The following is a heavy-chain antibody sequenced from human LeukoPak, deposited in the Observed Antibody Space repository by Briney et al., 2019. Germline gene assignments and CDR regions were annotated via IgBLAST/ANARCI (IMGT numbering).Heavy chain of an antibody. CDR1: GGSFSGYY. V-gene: IGHV4-34*01. J-gene: IGHJ5*02. D-gene: IGHD6-13*01. Sequence: SETLSLTCAVYGGSFSGYYWSWIRQPPGKGLEWIGSIYHSGSTSYNPSLKSRLTISVDTPKNQFSLKLNFVTAADTAMYYCARMFRSSWYINWFDPWGQGTLVTVSS. CDR3: ARMFRSSWYINWFDP. CDR2: IYHSGST.